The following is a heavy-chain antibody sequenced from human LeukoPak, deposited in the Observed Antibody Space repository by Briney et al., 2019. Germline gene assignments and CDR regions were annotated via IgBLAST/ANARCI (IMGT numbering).Heavy chain of an antibody. D-gene: IGHD1-26*01. V-gene: IGHV4-61*02. J-gene: IGHJ4*02. Sequence: SETLSLTCTVSGYSISSYYYYWSWVRQPAGKGLEWIGRVYPSGNTNYNPYNPSLTDRVTISIDASRNQFSLILTSVTAADTAVYYCASGIVGATHGVDYWGQGTLVTVSS. CDR3: ASGIVGATHGVDY. CDR2: VYPSGNT. CDR1: GYSISSYYYY.